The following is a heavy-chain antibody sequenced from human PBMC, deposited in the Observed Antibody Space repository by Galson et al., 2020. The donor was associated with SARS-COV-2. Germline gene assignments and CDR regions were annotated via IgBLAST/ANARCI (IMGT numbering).Heavy chain of an antibody. Sequence: GGSLRLSCAASGFTFSSYGMHWVRQAPGKGLEWVAVISYDGSNKYYADSVKGRFTISRDNSKNTLYLQMNSLRAEDTAVYYCAKDTLWGREGSLCDYWGQGTLVTVSS. V-gene: IGHV3-30*18. J-gene: IGHJ4*02. CDR2: ISYDGSNK. CDR1: GFTFSSYG. D-gene: IGHD3-16*01. CDR3: AKDTLWGREGSLCDY.